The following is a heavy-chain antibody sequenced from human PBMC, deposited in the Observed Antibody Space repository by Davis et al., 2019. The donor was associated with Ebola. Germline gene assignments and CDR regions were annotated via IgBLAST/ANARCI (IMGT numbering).Heavy chain of an antibody. CDR1: GYTFTSYG. CDR2: ISAYNGNT. J-gene: IGHJ4*02. D-gene: IGHD3-10*01. Sequence: ASVKVSCKASGYTFTSYGISWVRQAPGQGLEWMGWISAYNGNTNYAQKLQGRVTITADESTSTAYMELSSLRSEDTAVYYCATSPGAHFDYWGQGTLVTVSS. CDR3: ATSPGAHFDY. V-gene: IGHV1-18*01.